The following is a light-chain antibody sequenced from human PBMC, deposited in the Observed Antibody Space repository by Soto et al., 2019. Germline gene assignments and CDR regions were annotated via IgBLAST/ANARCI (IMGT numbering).Light chain of an antibody. J-gene: IGKJ1*01. CDR3: QQYGRSPRT. CDR2: GAS. V-gene: IGKV3-20*01. Sequence: EIVMTQSPATLSVSPGERATLSCRASQSVSSNLAWYQQKPGQAPRLLIYGASTRATGIPDRFSGSGSGTDFILTISRLEPDDFAVYYCQQYGRSPRTFGQGTKVDIK. CDR1: QSVSSN.